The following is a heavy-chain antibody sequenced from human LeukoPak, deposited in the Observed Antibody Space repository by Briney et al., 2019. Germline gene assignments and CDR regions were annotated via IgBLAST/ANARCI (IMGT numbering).Heavy chain of an antibody. CDR2: IIPIFGTA. V-gene: IGHV1-69*05. D-gene: IGHD3-22*01. CDR1: GGTFSSYA. Sequence: SVKVSCKASGGTFSSYAISWVRQAPGQGLEWMGGIIPIFGTANYAQKFRGRVTITTDESTSTAYMELSSLRSEDTAVYYCARVRHDSSGYYYFDYWGQGTLVTVSS. CDR3: ARVRHDSSGYYYFDY. J-gene: IGHJ4*02.